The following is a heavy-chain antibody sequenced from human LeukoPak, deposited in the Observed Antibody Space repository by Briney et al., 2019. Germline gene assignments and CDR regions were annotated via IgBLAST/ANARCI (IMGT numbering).Heavy chain of an antibody. CDR1: GFTFTSYW. Sequence: GGSLRLSCAASGFTFTSYWMHWVRQVPGKGLVWIAHVSPDGRRTDYADSVKGRFTVSGDNTNHILYLQMNSLTADDTAVYYCARVLSYFGSGSYPAYWGQGTLVTVSS. D-gene: IGHD3-10*01. CDR3: ARVLSYFGSGSYPAY. CDR2: VSPDGRRT. J-gene: IGHJ4*02. V-gene: IGHV3-74*01.